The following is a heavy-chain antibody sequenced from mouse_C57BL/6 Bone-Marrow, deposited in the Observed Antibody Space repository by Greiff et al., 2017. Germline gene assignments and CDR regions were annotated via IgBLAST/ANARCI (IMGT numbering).Heavy chain of an antibody. CDR2: IYPRSGNT. D-gene: IGHD1-1*01. CDR3: ASSTVVATDYAMDY. Sequence: VKLMESGAELARPGASVKLSCKASGYTFTSYGISWVKQRTGQGLEWIGEIYPRSGNTYYNEKFKGKATLTADKSSSTAYMELRSLTSEDSAVYFCASSTVVATDYAMDYWGQGTSVTVSS. CDR1: GYTFTSYG. V-gene: IGHV1-81*01. J-gene: IGHJ4*01.